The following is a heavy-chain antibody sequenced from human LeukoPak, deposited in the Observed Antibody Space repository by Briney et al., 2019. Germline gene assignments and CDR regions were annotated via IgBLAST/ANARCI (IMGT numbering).Heavy chain of an antibody. CDR2: ISGSGGNT. J-gene: IGHJ6*04. V-gene: IGHV3-23*01. CDR3: AKWRSVLTPPDV. CDR1: GFTFSSYG. Sequence: GGSLRLSCAASGFTFSSYGMSWVRQAPGKGLEWVSGISGSGGNTYYADSVKGRFTISRDNSKNTLYLQMNSLRAEDMAVYYCAKWRSVLTPPDVWGKGTTVAISS. D-gene: IGHD2-8*01.